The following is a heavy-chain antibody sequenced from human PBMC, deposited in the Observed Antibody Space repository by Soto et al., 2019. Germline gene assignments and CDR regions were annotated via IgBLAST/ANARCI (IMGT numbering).Heavy chain of an antibody. CDR1: GFTFSAYA. Sequence: EVQLLESGGGLVQPGGSLRLSCAASGFTFSAYAMNWVRQAPGKGLEWVSTISSGGSTFSAGSVKGRFAIFRDNSKNTLYLQMDSKRADDTAIYYCARDPHDFSLYYFDYWGQGILVTVSS. J-gene: IGHJ4*02. CDR2: ISSGGST. D-gene: IGHD3-3*01. CDR3: ARDPHDFSLYYFDY. V-gene: IGHV3-23*01.